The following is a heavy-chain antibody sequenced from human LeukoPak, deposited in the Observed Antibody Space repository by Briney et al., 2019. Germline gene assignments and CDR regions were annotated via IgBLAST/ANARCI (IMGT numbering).Heavy chain of an antibody. CDR1: GFTFDDYA. J-gene: IGHJ6*03. Sequence: GRSLRLSCAASGFTFDDYAMHWVRQAPGKGLEWVSGISWNSGSIGYADSVKGRFTISRDNAKNSLYLQMNSLRAEDTALYYCAKDAVYVSSGYYSRYYYYMDVWGKGTTVTVSS. V-gene: IGHV3-9*01. CDR3: AKDAVYVSSGYYSRYYYYMDV. D-gene: IGHD3-22*01. CDR2: ISWNSGSI.